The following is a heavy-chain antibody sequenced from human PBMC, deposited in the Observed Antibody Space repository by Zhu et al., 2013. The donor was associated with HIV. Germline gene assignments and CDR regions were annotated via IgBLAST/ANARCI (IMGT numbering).Heavy chain of an antibody. Sequence: QVQLVQSGAEVKKPGASVKVSCKASGYTFTSYGISWVRQAPGQGLEWMGWISAYNGNTNYAQKLQGRVTMTTDTSTSTAYMELRSLRSDDTAVYYCARRYCSGGSCYPEGDFGDYWGQGTLVTVSS. CDR3: ARRYCSGGSCYPEGDFGDY. V-gene: IGHV1-18*01. D-gene: IGHD2-15*01. J-gene: IGHJ4*02. CDR2: ISAYNGNT. CDR1: GYTFTSYG.